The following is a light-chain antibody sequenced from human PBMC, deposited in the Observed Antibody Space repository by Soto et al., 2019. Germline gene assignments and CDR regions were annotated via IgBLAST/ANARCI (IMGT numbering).Light chain of an antibody. V-gene: IGKV3-15*01. J-gene: IGKJ1*01. Sequence: EIVMTQSPATLSLSPGERATLSCRASQSVSSNLAWYQQKPAQAPRLLIYGASTRATGIPARFSGSGSGADFTLTISSLQSEDFAVYYCQHYDNSPRNFGQGTKVEIK. CDR2: GAS. CDR1: QSVSSN. CDR3: QHYDNSPRN.